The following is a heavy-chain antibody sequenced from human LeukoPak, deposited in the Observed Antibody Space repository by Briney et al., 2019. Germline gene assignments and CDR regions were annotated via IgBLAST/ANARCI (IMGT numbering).Heavy chain of an antibody. V-gene: IGHV1-2*04. D-gene: IGHD5-12*01. Sequence: GASVKVSCKASGYTFTGYYMHWVRQAPGQGLEWMGWINPNSGGTNYAQKIQGWVTMTRDTSISTAYMELSRLRSDDTAVYYCARVSGYDLHFDYWGQGTLVTVSS. CDR2: INPNSGGT. CDR1: GYTFTGYY. CDR3: ARVSGYDLHFDY. J-gene: IGHJ4*02.